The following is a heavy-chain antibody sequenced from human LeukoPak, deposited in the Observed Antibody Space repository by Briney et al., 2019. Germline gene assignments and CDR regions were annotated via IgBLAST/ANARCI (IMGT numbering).Heavy chain of an antibody. D-gene: IGHD3-16*01. V-gene: IGHV4-39*01. CDR2: IYYSGST. CDR1: GGSISISSYY. CDR3: ARQGYRFGELWFEY. Sequence: SETLSLTCTVSGGSISISSYYWGWIRQPPGKGLEWIGSIYYSGSTYYNPSLKTRVAISVDTSKNQFSLKLSSVTAADTAVYYCARQGYRFGELWFEYWGAGTLVTVSS. J-gene: IGHJ4*02.